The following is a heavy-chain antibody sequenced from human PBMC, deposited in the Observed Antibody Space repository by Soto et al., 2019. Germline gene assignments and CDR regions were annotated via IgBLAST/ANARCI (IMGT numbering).Heavy chain of an antibody. Sequence: GSGPTLVNPTETLTLTCTFSGFSLTTRGVGVGWIRQPPGKALEWLAVIYWDDDKRYSPSLKTRLVLTKDTPKNQVVLTMTNMDSVDTATYFCVHIVITFGGVVADDAFDVWGQGTMVTVSS. CDR3: VHIVITFGGVVADDAFDV. CDR1: GFSLTTRGVG. CDR2: IYWDDDK. V-gene: IGHV2-5*02. J-gene: IGHJ3*01. D-gene: IGHD3-16*02.